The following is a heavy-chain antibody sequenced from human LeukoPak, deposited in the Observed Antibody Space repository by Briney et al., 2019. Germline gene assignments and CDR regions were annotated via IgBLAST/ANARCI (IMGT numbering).Heavy chain of an antibody. CDR3: ARDFMYSITCAGC. Sequence: PGGSLRLSCAASGFTFSSHWMHWVRQVPGKGLMWVSRIKTDGSSTSYADSVKGRFTISRDNAKNTLYLQMNSLRVEDTAVYYCARDFMYSITCAGCWGQGTLVTVSS. V-gene: IGHV3-74*01. D-gene: IGHD6-13*01. CDR1: GFTFSSHW. CDR2: IKTDGSST. J-gene: IGHJ4*02.